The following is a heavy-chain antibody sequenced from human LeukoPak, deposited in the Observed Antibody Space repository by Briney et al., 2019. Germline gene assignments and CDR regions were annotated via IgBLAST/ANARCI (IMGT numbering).Heavy chain of an antibody. D-gene: IGHD3-10*02. V-gene: IGHV4-34*01. CDR2: INHSGST. J-gene: IGHJ4*02. CDR3: TASRDYYVDPTAEYYFDY. Sequence: SETLSLTCAVYGGSFSGYYWSWIRQPPGKGLEWIGEINHSGSTNYNPSLKSRVTISVDTSKNQFSLKLSSVTAADTAVYYCTASRDYYVDPTAEYYFDYWGQGTLVTVSS. CDR1: GGSFSGYY.